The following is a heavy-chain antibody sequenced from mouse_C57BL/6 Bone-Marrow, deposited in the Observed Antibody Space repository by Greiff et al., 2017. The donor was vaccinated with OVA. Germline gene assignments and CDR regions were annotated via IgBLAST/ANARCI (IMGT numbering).Heavy chain of an antibody. V-gene: IGHV1-9*01. CDR3: ASEYYGSRTYYDY. D-gene: IGHD1-1*01. CDR2: ILPGSGST. Sequence: VKVVESGAELMKPGASVTLSCKASGYTFTGYWIEWVKQRPGHGLEWIGEILPGSGSTNYNEKFKGKATFTADTSSNTAYMQLSSLTTEDSAIYYCASEYYGSRTYYDYWGQGTTLTVAS. J-gene: IGHJ2*01. CDR1: GYTFTGYW.